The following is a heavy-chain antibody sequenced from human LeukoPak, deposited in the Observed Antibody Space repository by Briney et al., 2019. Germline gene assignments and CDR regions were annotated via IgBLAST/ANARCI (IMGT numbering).Heavy chain of an antibody. Sequence: GASVKVSCKASGYTFTSYDVNWVRQATGQGLEWMGWMNPNSGNTGYAQKFQGRVTMTRNTSISTAYMELSSLRSEDTAVYYCARGFFRLYCSGGSCYLSPRYYYYYYMDVWGKGTTVTVSS. D-gene: IGHD2-15*01. J-gene: IGHJ6*03. V-gene: IGHV1-8*01. CDR1: GYTFTSYD. CDR2: MNPNSGNT. CDR3: ARGFFRLYCSGGSCYLSPRYYYYYYMDV.